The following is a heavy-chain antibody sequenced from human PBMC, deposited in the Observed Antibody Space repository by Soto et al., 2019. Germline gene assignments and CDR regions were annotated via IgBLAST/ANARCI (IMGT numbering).Heavy chain of an antibody. V-gene: IGHV4-31*03. J-gene: IGHJ4*02. CDR2: IYYSGST. CDR1: GGSISSGGYY. D-gene: IGHD6-13*01. CDR3: ARLAAAAGLYFDY. Sequence: SETLSLTCTVSGGSISSGGYYWSWIRQHPGKGLEWIGYIYYSGSTYYNPSLKSRVTISVDTSKNQFSLKLSSVTAADTAVYYCARLAAAAGLYFDYWGQGTLVTVSS.